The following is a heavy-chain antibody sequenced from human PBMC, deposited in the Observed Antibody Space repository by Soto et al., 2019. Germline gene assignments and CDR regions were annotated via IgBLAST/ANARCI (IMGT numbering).Heavy chain of an antibody. D-gene: IGHD2-2*01. CDR1: GGSFSGYY. CDR3: ARNHPRYCSSTSCYPYYYYYMDV. V-gene: IGHV4-34*01. Sequence: SETLSLTCAVYGGSFSGYYWSWIRQPPGKGLEWIGEINHSGSTNYNPSLKSRVTISVDTSKNQFSLKLSSVTAADTAVYYCARNHPRYCSSTSCYPYYYYYMDVWGKGTTVTVSS. CDR2: INHSGST. J-gene: IGHJ6*03.